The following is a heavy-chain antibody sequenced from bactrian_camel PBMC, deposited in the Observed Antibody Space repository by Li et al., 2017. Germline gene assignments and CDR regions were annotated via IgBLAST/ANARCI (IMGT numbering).Heavy chain of an antibody. V-gene: IGHV3S53*01. CDR1: ELSFNNVD. CDR3: KREGRGWQQVCRKDY. CDR2: ISSDGTP. J-gene: IGHJ4*01. D-gene: IGHD7*01. Sequence: VQLVESGGGSVQAGGSLRLSCKASELSFNNVDMAWYRHSPGNECELVSAISSDGTPFYPDSVKGRFAISRDNAKNTVYLQMNSLKPEDTAMYYCKREGRGWQQVCRKDYWGQGTQVTVS.